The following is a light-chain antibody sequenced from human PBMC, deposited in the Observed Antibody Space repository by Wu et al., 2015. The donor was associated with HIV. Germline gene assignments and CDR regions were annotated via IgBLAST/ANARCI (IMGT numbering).Light chain of an antibody. Sequence: DIQMTQSPPSLFTSVGDRVIITCRTSQDIKNYLAWYQQKPGKVPTLLIYAASTLQSGTPSRFSGTGSGTNFSLTINSLQSEDVASYYCQSYNSAIRTFGRGTRVNI. CDR2: AAS. CDR1: QDIKNY. V-gene: IGKV1-27*01. J-gene: IGKJ4*01. CDR3: QSYNSAIRT.